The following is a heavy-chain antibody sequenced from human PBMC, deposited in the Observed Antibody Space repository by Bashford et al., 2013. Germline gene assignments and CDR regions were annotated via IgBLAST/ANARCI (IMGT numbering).Heavy chain of an antibody. CDR2: FFIDGNT. J-gene: IGHJ3*01. Sequence: ETLSLTCSVSGASIASRGYYWAWIRQPQGRVWSGLAAFFIDGNTYYNSSLKSRVTISKDTSKKQFSLELTSVTAADTAVYYCATLVPQALHDDFDVWGRGTMVTVSS. CDR3: ATLVPQALHDDFDV. V-gene: IGHV4-39*01. CDR1: GASIASRGYY. D-gene: IGHD2-8*02.